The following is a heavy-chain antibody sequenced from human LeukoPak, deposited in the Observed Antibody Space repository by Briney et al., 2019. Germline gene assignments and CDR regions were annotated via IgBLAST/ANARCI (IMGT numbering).Heavy chain of an antibody. CDR2: IYYSGST. CDR1: GGSLSSGGYY. CDR3: ARGGTVTTFFDY. J-gene: IGHJ4*02. Sequence: SQTLSLTCTVSGGSLSSGGYYWSWIRQHPGRGLEWIGYIYYSGSTYYNPSLKSRATISVDTSKNQFSLKLSSVAAADTAVYYCARGGTVTTFFDYWGQGTLVTVSS. D-gene: IGHD4-11*01. V-gene: IGHV4-31*03.